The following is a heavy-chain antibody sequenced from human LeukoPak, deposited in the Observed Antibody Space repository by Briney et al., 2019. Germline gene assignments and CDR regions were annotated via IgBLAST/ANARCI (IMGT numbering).Heavy chain of an antibody. CDR3: AKDRNFAWVPKDS. CDR1: GFTFSSYA. D-gene: IGHD3-9*01. J-gene: IGHJ4*02. V-gene: IGHV3-23*01. CDR2: ISGSGGST. Sequence: PGGSLRLSCAASGFTFSSYAVSWGRQAPGKGLEWVSGISGSGGSTYYTDSVKGRFTISRDNSKNTLYLQMTSLRAEDTAVYYCAKDRNFAWVPKDSWGQGTLVTVSS.